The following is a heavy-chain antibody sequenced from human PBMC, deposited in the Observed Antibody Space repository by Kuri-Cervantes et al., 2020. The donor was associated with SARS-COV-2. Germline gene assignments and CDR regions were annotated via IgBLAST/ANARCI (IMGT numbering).Heavy chain of an antibody. D-gene: IGHD4-11*01. CDR1: GFAVNSFY. Sequence: GGSLRLSCSASGFAVNSFYMSWVRQAPGKGLEWISNINSGGSTYYADSVKGRFTITRDDSENTLYLQMNSLRPEDTAMYYCATETFDYWGQGTRVTVSS. V-gene: IGHV3-66*02. CDR3: ATETFDY. CDR2: INSGGST. J-gene: IGHJ4*02.